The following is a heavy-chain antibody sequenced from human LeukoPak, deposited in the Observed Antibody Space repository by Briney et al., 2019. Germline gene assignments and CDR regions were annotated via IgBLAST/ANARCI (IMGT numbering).Heavy chain of an antibody. V-gene: IGHV1-46*01. CDR2: INPGGDNT. CDR3: AREDYYDSGSFDP. Sequence: ASVKVSCKASGYTFTNYYIHWVRQAPGQGLEWMGLINPGGDNTDYAQNFQGRVTMTRNTSISTAYMELSSLRSEDTAVYYCAREDYYDSGSFDPWGQGTLVTVSS. J-gene: IGHJ5*02. CDR1: GYTFTNYY. D-gene: IGHD3-22*01.